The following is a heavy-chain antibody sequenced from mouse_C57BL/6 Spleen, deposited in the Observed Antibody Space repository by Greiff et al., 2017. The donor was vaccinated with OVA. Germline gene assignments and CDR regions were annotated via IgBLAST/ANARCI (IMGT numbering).Heavy chain of an antibody. Sequence: QVQLQQPGAELVKPGASVKLSCKASGYTFTSYWMHWVKQRPGQGLEWIGMIHPNSGSTNYNEKFNSKATLTVYKSPSTAYMQLSSLTSEDSAFYYCARRAGYEAYFDYWGQGTTLTVSS. CDR2: IHPNSGST. J-gene: IGHJ2*01. CDR3: ARRAGYEAYFDY. CDR1: GYTFTSYW. V-gene: IGHV1-64*01. D-gene: IGHD2-2*01.